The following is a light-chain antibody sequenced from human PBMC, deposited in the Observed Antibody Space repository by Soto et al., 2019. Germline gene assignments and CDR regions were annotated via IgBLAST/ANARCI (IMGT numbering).Light chain of an antibody. CDR3: GSWDSSVSACV. V-gene: IGLV1-51*01. Sequence: QSALTQPPSVSAAPGQKVTISFSGSSSNIGGNSVSWYQQLPGTAPKLLIYDDNKRPSGIPDRFSGSKSGTSAPLGITGFQTGDEADYYCGSWDSSVSACVFGTGAQGTLL. CDR1: SSNIGGNS. CDR2: DDN. J-gene: IGLJ1*01.